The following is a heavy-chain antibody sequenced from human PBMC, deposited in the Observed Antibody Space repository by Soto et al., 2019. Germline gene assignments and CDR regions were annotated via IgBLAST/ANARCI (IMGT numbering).Heavy chain of an antibody. V-gene: IGHV3-23*01. CDR2: ISGSGGST. CDR3: AKARAAGTWSYYGMDV. Sequence: EVQLLESGGGWVQPGGSLRLSCAASGFTFSSYAMSWVRQAPGKGVEWVSAISGSGGSTYYADSVKGRFTISRDNSKNTLYLQMNSLRAEDTAVYYCAKARAAGTWSYYGMDVWGQGTTVTVSS. CDR1: GFTFSSYA. D-gene: IGHD6-13*01. J-gene: IGHJ6*02.